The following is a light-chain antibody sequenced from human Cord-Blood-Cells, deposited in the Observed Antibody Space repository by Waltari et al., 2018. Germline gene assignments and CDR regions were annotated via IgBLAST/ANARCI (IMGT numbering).Light chain of an antibody. J-gene: IGKJ2*01. CDR1: QSISSY. Sequence: DIQMTQSPSSLSASVGARVTITCRASQSISSYLNWYQQKPGKAPKLLIDAASSLQSGVPSRFRGSGSGTDFTLTISSLQPEDFATYYCQQSYSTPLYTFGQGTKLEIK. V-gene: IGKV1-39*01. CDR2: AAS. CDR3: QQSYSTPLYT.